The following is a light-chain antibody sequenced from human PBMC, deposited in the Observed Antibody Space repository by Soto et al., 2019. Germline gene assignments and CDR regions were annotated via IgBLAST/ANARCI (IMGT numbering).Light chain of an antibody. CDR3: GTWDSSLSVLYV. Sequence: QSALTQPPSVSAAPGQKVTISCSGSSSNIGNNYVSWYRQLPGTAPKLLIYENNKRPSGIPDRFSGSKSGTSATLGITGLQTGDEADYYCGTWDSSLSVLYVFGTGTKVTVL. CDR1: SSNIGNNY. CDR2: ENN. J-gene: IGLJ1*01. V-gene: IGLV1-51*02.